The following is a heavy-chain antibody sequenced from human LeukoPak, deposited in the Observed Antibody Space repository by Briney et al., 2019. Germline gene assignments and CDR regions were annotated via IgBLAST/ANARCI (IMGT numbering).Heavy chain of an antibody. Sequence: SETLSLTCTVSGYSISSGYYWGWIRQPPGKGLEWIGSIYHSGSTYYNPSLKSRVTISVDTSKNQFSLKLSSVTAADTAVYFCARAYMSSWYANWFDPWGQGTLVTVSS. CDR3: ARAYMSSWYANWFDP. CDR2: IYHSGST. V-gene: IGHV4-38-2*02. J-gene: IGHJ5*02. CDR1: GYSISSGYY. D-gene: IGHD6-13*01.